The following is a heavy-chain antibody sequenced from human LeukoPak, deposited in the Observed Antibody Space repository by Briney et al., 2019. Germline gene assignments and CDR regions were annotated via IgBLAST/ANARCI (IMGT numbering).Heavy chain of an antibody. Sequence: ASVKVSCKASGYTFTSYGISWVRQAPGQGLEWMGWISAYNGNTNYAQKLQGRVTMTTDTSTSTACMEPRSLRSDDTAVYYCAREAGSAFHPADPWGQGTLVTVSS. J-gene: IGHJ5*02. CDR3: AREAGSAFHPADP. CDR2: ISAYNGNT. D-gene: IGHD6-13*01. V-gene: IGHV1-18*01. CDR1: GYTFTSYG.